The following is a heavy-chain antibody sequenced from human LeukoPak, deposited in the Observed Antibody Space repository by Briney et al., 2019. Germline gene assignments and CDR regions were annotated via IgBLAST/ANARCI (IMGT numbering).Heavy chain of an antibody. CDR3: ARSARGAFDI. CDR2: ISSDGSST. Sequence: HPGGSLRLSCAASGFTISNFWMHWVRQAPGKGLVWVSRISSDGSSTSYADSVKGRFTISRDDAKNTMDLQMNSLRAENTAVYYCARSARGAFDIWGQGTMVTVSS. J-gene: IGHJ3*02. CDR1: GFTISNFW. D-gene: IGHD4/OR15-4a*01. V-gene: IGHV3-74*01.